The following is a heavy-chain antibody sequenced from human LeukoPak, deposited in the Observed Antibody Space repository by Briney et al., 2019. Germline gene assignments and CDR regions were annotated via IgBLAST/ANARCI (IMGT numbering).Heavy chain of an antibody. D-gene: IGHD2-2*01. CDR3: ARLVPAAIIPNWFDP. V-gene: IGHV1-69*13. CDR2: IIPIFGTA. Sequence: GASVKVSCKASGGTFSSYAISWVRQAPGQGLEWMGGIIPIFGTANYAQKFQGRVTITADESTSTAYMELSSLRSEDTAVYYCARLVPAAIIPNWFDPWGQGTLVTVSS. CDR1: GGTFSSYA. J-gene: IGHJ5*02.